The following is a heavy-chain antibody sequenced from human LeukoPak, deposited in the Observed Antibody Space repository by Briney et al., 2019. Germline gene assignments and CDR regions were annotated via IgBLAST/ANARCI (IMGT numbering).Heavy chain of an antibody. Sequence: GASVKVSCKASGYTFTSYYMHWVRQAPGQGLEWVGIINPSGGSTSYAQKFQGRVTMTRDTSTSTVYMELSSLRSEDTAVYYCARNAVVAGSAFDIWGQGTMVTVSS. J-gene: IGHJ3*02. CDR1: GYTFTSYY. V-gene: IGHV1-46*01. CDR2: INPSGGST. CDR3: ARNAVVAGSAFDI. D-gene: IGHD2-15*01.